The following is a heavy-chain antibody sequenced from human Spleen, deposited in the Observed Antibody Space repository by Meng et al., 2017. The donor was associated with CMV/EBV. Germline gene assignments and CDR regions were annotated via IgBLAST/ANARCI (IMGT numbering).Heavy chain of an antibody. D-gene: IGHD1-26*01. J-gene: IGHJ4*02. CDR3: ARGGATPWYFDY. CDR1: GFSITNYN. Sequence: LSLTCAASGFSITNYNMNWVRQTPGKGLEWVSYISSSSTIIFYADSVKGRFTISRDNAKNSLYLQMNSLRAEDTAVYYCARGGATPWYFDYWGRGTLVTVSS. V-gene: IGHV3-48*04. CDR2: ISSSSTII.